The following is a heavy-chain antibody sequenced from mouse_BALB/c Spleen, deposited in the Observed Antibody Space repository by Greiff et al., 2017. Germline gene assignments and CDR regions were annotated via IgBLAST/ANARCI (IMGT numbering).Heavy chain of an antibody. Sequence: VKLMESGAELVKPGASVKLSCKASGYTFTSYYMYWVKQRPGQGLEWIGEINPSNGGTNFNEKFKSKATLTVDKSSSTAYMQLSSLTSEDSAVYYCTRGGTGYWGQGTSVTVSS. CDR1: GYTFTSYY. CDR2: INPSNGGT. CDR3: TRGGTGY. D-gene: IGHD3-3*01. V-gene: IGHV1S81*02. J-gene: IGHJ4*01.